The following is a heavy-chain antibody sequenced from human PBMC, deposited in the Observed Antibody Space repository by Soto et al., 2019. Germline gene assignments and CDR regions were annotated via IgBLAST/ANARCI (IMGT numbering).Heavy chain of an antibody. CDR2: IKSKTYGGTT. V-gene: IGHV3-15*01. CDR3: TTARLLWFGESPED. CDR1: GFTFSNAW. J-gene: IGHJ4*02. Sequence: GGSLRLSCAASGFTFSNAWMNWVRQAPGKGLEWVGRIKSKTYGGTTDYAAPVKGRLSISRDDSKNRLYLQMNSLKTEDTAVYYCTTARLLWFGESPEDWGQGTLVTVSS. D-gene: IGHD3-10*01.